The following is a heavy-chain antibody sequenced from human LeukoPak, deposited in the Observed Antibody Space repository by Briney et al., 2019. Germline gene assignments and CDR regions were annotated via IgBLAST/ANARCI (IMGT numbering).Heavy chain of an antibody. CDR3: ARGLAYYYDSSGYYFSDFDY. CDR2: INPNSGGT. J-gene: IGHJ4*02. CDR1: GYTFTDYY. V-gene: IGHV1-2*06. D-gene: IGHD3-22*01. Sequence: GASVKVSCKASGYTFTDYYMHWVRQAPGQGLEWMGRINPNSGGTNYAQKFQGRVTMTRDTSISTAYMELSRLRSDDTAVYYCARGLAYYYDSSGYYFSDFDYWGQGTLVTVSS.